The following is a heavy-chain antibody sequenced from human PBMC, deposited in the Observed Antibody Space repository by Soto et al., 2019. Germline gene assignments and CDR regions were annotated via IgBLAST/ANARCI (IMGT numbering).Heavy chain of an antibody. CDR1: GFTFSSYA. V-gene: IGHV3-23*01. CDR2: ISGSGGDT. J-gene: IGHJ4*02. D-gene: IGHD4-17*01. CDR3: AKDRNINYGDYDY. Sequence: EVQLLESGGGLVQPGGSLRLSCAASGFTFSSYAMSWVRQAPGKGLEWGSAISGSGGDTYYPDSVKGRFTISRDNSKNTLYLQMNSLRAGDTAVDYCAKDRNINYGDYDYWGQGTLVTVSS.